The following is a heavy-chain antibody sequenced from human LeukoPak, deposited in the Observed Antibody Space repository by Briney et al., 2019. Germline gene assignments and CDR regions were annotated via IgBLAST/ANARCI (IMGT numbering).Heavy chain of an antibody. CDR2: ISGSGGST. J-gene: IGHJ4*02. D-gene: IGHD1-7*01. V-gene: IGHV3-23*01. CDR1: GYTFSSYA. CDR3: AKKTGTVDRYFGY. Sequence: GGSLRLSCAASGYTFSSYAMSWVRQAPGKGLEWVSVISGSGGSTSYADSVKGRFTISRDNSKNTLYLQMHSLRAEDTAVYYCAKKTGTVDRYFGYWGQGTLVTVSS.